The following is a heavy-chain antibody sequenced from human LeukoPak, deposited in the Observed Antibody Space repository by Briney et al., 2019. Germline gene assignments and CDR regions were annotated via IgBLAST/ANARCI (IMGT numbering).Heavy chain of an antibody. CDR3: ARVGDIVVVPAASFDY. CDR2: ISSSGSTI. J-gene: IGHJ4*02. CDR1: GSTFSDYY. V-gene: IGHV3-11*01. D-gene: IGHD2-2*01. Sequence: GGSLRLSCAASGSTFSDYYMSWIRQAPGKGLEWVSYISSSGSTIYYADSVKGRFTISRDNAKNSLYLQMNSLRAEDTAVYYCARVGDIVVVPAASFDYWGQGTLVTVSS.